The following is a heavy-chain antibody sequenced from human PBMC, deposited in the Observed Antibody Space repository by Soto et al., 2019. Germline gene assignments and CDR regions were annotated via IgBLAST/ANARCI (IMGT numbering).Heavy chain of an antibody. CDR1: GYTFTSYG. Sequence: QVQLVQSGAEVKKPGASVKVSCKASGYTFTSYGISWVRQAPGQGLEWMGWISAYNGNTNYAQKLKGRVTMTTDTSTSTAYMELRSLRSDDTAVYYCARVTWATRDSGWYFVDYWGQGTLVTVSS. V-gene: IGHV1-18*01. CDR2: ISAYNGNT. D-gene: IGHD6-19*01. CDR3: ARVTWATRDSGWYFVDY. J-gene: IGHJ4*02.